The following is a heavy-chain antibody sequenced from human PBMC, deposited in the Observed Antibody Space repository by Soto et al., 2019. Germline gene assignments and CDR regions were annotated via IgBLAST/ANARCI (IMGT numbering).Heavy chain of an antibody. Sequence: EEQLVESGGAVVQPGGSLRLSCEASGFTFGSYTMHWVRQAPGKGLEWVSLISWNGGSSFYADSVKGRFTISRDNSRDSLYLQMNSLRPEDRPFYYCEKNIEGDGSGGGDVWGHGTTVTVSS. J-gene: IGHJ6*02. D-gene: IGHD3-10*01. V-gene: IGHV3-43*01. CDR1: GFTFGSYT. CDR2: ISWNGGSS. CDR3: EKNIEGDGSGGGDV.